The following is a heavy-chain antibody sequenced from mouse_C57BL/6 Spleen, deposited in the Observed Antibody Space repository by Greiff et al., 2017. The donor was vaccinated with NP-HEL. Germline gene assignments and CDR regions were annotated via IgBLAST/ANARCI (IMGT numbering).Heavy chain of an antibody. Sequence: VQLQQSGAELVRPGASVTLSCKASGYTFTDYEMHWVKQTPVHGLEWIGAIDPETGGTAYNQKFKGKAILTADKSSSTAYMELRSLTSEDSAVYYCTRTGNHYYAMDYWGQGTSVTVSS. CDR3: TRTGNHYYAMDY. J-gene: IGHJ4*01. V-gene: IGHV1-15*01. CDR1: GYTFTDYE. D-gene: IGHD2-1*01. CDR2: IDPETGGT.